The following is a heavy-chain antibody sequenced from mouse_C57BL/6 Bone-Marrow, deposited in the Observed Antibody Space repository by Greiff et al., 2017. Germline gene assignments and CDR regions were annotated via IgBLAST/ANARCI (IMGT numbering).Heavy chain of an antibody. J-gene: IGHJ2*01. D-gene: IGHD1-1*02. CDR1: GYTFTSYG. Sequence: QVQLQQSGAELARPGASVKLSCKASGYTFTSYGISWVKQRTGQGLEWIGEIYPRSGNTYYNEKFKGKATLPADKSSSTAYMELRSLTSEDSAVXFWARGRYHGGWRDWGQGTTLTVSS. CDR2: IYPRSGNT. V-gene: IGHV1-81*01. CDR3: ARGRYHGGWRD.